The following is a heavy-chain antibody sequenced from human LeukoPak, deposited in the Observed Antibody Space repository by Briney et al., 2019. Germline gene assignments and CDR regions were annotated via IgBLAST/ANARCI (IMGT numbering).Heavy chain of an antibody. CDR3: AKGVIVLMVYAPFDY. D-gene: IGHD2-8*01. V-gene: IGHV3-23*01. CDR2: ISGSGGST. CDR1: GFTFSSYA. J-gene: IGHJ4*02. Sequence: QSGGSLRLSCAASGFTFSSYAMSWVRQAPGKGLEWVSAISGSGGSTYYADSVKGRFTISRDNSKNTLYLQMNSLRAEDTAVYYCAKGVIVLMVYAPFDYWGQGTLVTVSS.